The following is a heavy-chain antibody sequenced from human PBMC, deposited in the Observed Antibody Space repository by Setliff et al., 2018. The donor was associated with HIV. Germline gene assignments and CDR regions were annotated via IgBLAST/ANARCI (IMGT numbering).Heavy chain of an antibody. Sequence: PSETLSLTCTVSGDSIRGYYWSWIRQPPGKGLAWMGYVFYTGFAAYNPSLKSRLTISVDTSKSQFSLRLTSVTAADTAIYYCARQVSIPGVAITPVDYWGQGALVTVSS. CDR2: VFYTGFA. D-gene: IGHD5-12*01. V-gene: IGHV4-59*08. CDR3: ARQVSIPGVAITPVDY. CDR1: GDSIRGYY. J-gene: IGHJ4*02.